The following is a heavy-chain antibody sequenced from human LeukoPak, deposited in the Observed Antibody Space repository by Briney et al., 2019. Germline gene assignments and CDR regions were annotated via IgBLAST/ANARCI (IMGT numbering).Heavy chain of an antibody. CDR3: ATESKWLPTY. Sequence: GGSLRLSCVGSGYTFSDYTMGWVRQAPGKGLEWVSDISGVSDSTHYADSVKGRFTISRDNSKNTLYLQMNSLRAEDTAVYYCATESKWLPTYWGQGTLVTVSS. CDR2: ISGVSDST. D-gene: IGHD5-12*01. J-gene: IGHJ4*02. V-gene: IGHV3-23*01. CDR1: GYTFSDYT.